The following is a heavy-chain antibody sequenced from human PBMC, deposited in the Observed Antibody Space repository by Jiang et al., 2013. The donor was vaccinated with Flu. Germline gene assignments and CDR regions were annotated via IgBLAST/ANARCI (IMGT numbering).Heavy chain of an antibody. D-gene: IGHD6-19*01. V-gene: IGHV3-21*01. CDR1: GFTFSSYS. J-gene: IGHJ4*03. Sequence: VQLVESGGGLVKPGGSLRLSCAASGFTFSSYSMNWVRQAPGKGLEWVSSISSSSSYIYYADSVKGRFTISRDNAKNSLYLQMNSLRAEDTAVYYCATGIAVAGTNYVGPGTLVTVSS. CDR2: ISSSSSYI. CDR3: ATGIAVAGTNY.